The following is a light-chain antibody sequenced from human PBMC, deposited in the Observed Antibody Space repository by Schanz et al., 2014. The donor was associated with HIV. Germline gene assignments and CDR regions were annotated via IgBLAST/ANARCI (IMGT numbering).Light chain of an antibody. CDR1: QNIGNS. J-gene: IGKJ1*01. CDR3: QQYNSYSQT. CDR2: SAS. V-gene: IGKV1-5*03. Sequence: DIQMTQSPSTLSASVGDRVTIACRASQNIGNSLAWFQLKPGRAPKLLIYSASSLHTGVPSTFSGSGSGTEFALTISSLQPDDFATYYCQQYNSYSQTFGQGTKVEIK.